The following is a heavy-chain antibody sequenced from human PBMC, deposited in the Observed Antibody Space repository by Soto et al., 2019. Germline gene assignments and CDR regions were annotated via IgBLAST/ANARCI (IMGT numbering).Heavy chain of an antibody. Sequence: PGGSLRLSCAASGFIFSSYAMNWVRQAPGKGLEWVSTISGDTTYYADSVKGRFTISRDNSKNTLYLQMNSLRAEDTAVYYCAKAGRAAAFFDYWGQGTLVTVSS. CDR3: AKAGRAAAFFDY. CDR2: ISGDTT. D-gene: IGHD6-13*01. V-gene: IGHV3-23*01. CDR1: GFIFSSYA. J-gene: IGHJ4*02.